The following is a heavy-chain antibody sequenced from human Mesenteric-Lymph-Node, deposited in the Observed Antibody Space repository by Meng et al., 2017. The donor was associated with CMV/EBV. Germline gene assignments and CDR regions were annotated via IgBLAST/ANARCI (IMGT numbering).Heavy chain of an antibody. J-gene: IGHJ4*02. CDR1: GFTFSSYS. Sequence: GESLKISCAASGFTFSSYSMNWVRQAPGKGLEWVSSISSSSSYIYYADSVKGRFTISRDNAKNSLYLQMNSLRAEDTAVYYCASLYCSSTSCYPNYFDYWGQGTLVTVSS. CDR3: ASLYCSSTSCYPNYFDY. CDR2: ISSSSSYI. V-gene: IGHV3-21*01. D-gene: IGHD2-2*01.